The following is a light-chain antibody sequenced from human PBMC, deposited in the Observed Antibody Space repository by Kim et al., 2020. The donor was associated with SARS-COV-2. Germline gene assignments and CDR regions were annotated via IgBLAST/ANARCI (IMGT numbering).Light chain of an antibody. CDR3: QQRSNWPT. V-gene: IGKV3-11*01. Sequence: SLSPGERATRSCRASQSVSNYLAWYQQKPGQAPRLLIYDASSRATGIPARFSGSGSGTDFTLTISSLEPEDFAVYYCQQRSNWPTFGQGTKVDIK. CDR1: QSVSNY. J-gene: IGKJ1*01. CDR2: DAS.